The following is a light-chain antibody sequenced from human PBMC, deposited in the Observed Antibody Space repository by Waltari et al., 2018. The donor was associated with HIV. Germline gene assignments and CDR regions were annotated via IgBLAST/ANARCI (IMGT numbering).Light chain of an antibody. J-gene: IGLJ3*02. V-gene: IGLV1-44*01. CDR1: SSHIEINT. Sequence: QSVLTQPPSTSGTPGQRVTISCSGSSSHIEINTVTWYQPLPGTTPKLLIYNSNLRPSGVPDRFSGSKSGTSASLAISGLQSENEADYYCASWVDGLNGWVFGGGTRLTVL. CDR2: NSN. CDR3: ASWVDGLNGWV.